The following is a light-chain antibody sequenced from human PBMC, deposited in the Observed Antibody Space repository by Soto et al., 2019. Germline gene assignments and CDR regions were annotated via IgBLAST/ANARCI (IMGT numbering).Light chain of an antibody. J-gene: IGKJ5*01. V-gene: IGKV3-20*01. CDR3: QQSFNTPVT. CDR1: QSVPNNY. Sequence: IALTQSPGTLSLSPGDRATLSCRARQSVPNNYIAWYQQKPRQAPRLLIYGASRRATGIPDRFSGSGSGTDFTLTINSLQPEDFATYYCQQSFNTPVTFGQGTRLEI. CDR2: GAS.